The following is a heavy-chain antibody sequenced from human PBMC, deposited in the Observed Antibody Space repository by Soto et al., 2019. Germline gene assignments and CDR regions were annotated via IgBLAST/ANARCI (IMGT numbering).Heavy chain of an antibody. V-gene: IGHV4-39*01. CDR3: ARRKGNSKLLDY. Sequence: SETLSLTCTVSGGSISSSSYYWGWIRQPPGKGLEWIGSIYYSGSTYYNPSLNSRVTISVDTSKNQFSLKLSSVTAADTAVYYCARRKGNSKLLDYWGQGTLVTVSS. CDR1: GGSISSSSYY. CDR2: IYYSGST. D-gene: IGHD6-13*01. J-gene: IGHJ4*02.